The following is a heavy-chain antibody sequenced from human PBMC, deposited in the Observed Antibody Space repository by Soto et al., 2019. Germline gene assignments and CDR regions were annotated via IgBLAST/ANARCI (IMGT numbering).Heavy chain of an antibody. V-gene: IGHV5-51*01. CDR3: ARRSISMVRGRNYYGIDV. J-gene: IGHJ6*02. CDR2: IYPGDSDT. Sequence: GESLKISCKGSGYIFTSYWIGWVRQMPGKGLEWMGIIYPGDSDTRYSPSFQGQVTISADRSISTAYLLWSSLKASDTAMYYCARRSISMVRGRNYYGIDVWGQGTTVTV. CDR1: GYIFTSYW. D-gene: IGHD3-10*01.